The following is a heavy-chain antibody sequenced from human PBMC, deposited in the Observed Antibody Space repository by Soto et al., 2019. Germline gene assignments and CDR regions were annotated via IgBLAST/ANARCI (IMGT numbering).Heavy chain of an antibody. D-gene: IGHD6-6*01. CDR2: IYYSGST. Sequence: SETLSLTCTVSGGSISNGDYSWSWVRQSPGKGLEWIGHIYYSGSTYYNPSLKSRVTISVDTSKNQFSLKLSSVTAADTAVYYCARQGAIAARLGYWGQGTLVTVS. CDR1: GGSISNGDYS. V-gene: IGHV4-39*01. J-gene: IGHJ4*02. CDR3: ARQGAIAARLGY.